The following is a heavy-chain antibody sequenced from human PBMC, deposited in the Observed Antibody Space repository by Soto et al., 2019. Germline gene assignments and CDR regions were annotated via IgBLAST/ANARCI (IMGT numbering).Heavy chain of an antibody. CDR1: GFRFSDYY. D-gene: IGHD2-15*01. CDR2: ISSSGSTI. V-gene: IGHV3-11*01. Sequence: QVQLVESGGGLVKPGGSLRLSCTASGFRFSDYYMSWIRQAPGKGLEWISYISSSGSTIYYADSVKGRFTISRDNAKNSLYLQMNSLRAEDTAVYYCASPPPDIVVEVTHRERETDYYYYMDVWGKGTTVTVSS. CDR3: ASPPPDIVVEVTHRERETDYYYYMDV. J-gene: IGHJ6*03.